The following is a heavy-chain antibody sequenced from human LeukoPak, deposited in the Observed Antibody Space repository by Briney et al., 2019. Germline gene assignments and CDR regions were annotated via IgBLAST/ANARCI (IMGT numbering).Heavy chain of an antibody. V-gene: IGHV4-39*01. Sequence: SGTLSLTCAVSGGSISSSYYWGWIRQPPGKGLEWIGSIYYSGSTYYNPSPKSRVTISVDTSKNQFSLKLSSVAAADTAVYYCATVAVYDFWSGPYYFDYWGQGTLVTVSS. D-gene: IGHD3-3*01. CDR2: IYYSGST. CDR1: GGSISSSYY. CDR3: ATVAVYDFWSGPYYFDY. J-gene: IGHJ4*02.